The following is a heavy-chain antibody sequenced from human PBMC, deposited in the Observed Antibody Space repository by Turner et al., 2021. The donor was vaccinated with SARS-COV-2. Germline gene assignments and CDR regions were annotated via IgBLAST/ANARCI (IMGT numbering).Heavy chain of an antibody. V-gene: IGHV4-4*07. CDR3: AREGQWLYKFDY. J-gene: IGHJ4*02. D-gene: IGHD6-19*01. Sequence: QVQLQESGPGLVKPSETLSLTCTVSGGSINSYYWSWNRQPAGKGLEWIGRIYTSGSTNYSPSLKSRVTMSVDTSKKQFSLKLSSVTAGDTAVYYCAREGQWLYKFDYWGQGTLVTVSS. CDR1: GGSINSYY. CDR2: IYTSGST.